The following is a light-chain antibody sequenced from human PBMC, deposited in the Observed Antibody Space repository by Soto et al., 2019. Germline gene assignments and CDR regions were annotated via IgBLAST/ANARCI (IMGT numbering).Light chain of an antibody. Sequence: QSALTQPASVSGSPGQSITISCVGTSGDIGGYNYVSWYQQHPGKAPKLIIFDVTDRPSGVSDRFSGSKSGNTASLTISGLRPGDEADYYCSSFTGSFTHVFGTGTKVTVL. V-gene: IGLV2-14*03. J-gene: IGLJ1*01. CDR3: SSFTGSFTHV. CDR2: DVT. CDR1: SGDIGGYNY.